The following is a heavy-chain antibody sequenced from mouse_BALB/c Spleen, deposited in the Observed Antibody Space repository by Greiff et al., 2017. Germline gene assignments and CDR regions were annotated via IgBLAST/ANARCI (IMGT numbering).Heavy chain of an antibody. CDR2: ILPGSGST. J-gene: IGHJ4*01. CDR1: GYTFSSYW. D-gene: IGHD1-1*01. CDR3: ANYYYGSSFLYAMDY. V-gene: IGHV1-9*01. Sequence: VQRVESGAELMKPGASVKISCKATGYTFSSYWIEWVKQRPGHGLEWIGEILPGSGSTNYNEKFKGKATFTADTSSNTAYMQLSSLTSEDSAVYYCANYYYGSSFLYAMDYWGQGTSVTVSS.